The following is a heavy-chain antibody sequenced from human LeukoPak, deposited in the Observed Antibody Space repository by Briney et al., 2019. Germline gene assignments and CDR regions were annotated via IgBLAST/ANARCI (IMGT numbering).Heavy chain of an antibody. Sequence: SQTLSLTCAISGDSVSSNSAAWNWIRQSPSRGLEWLARTYYRSKWYTDYAVSMQGRIIIYADTSKNQVSLQLSSVTPEDAAVYYCARDRLGIRGSWGRGMLVTVSS. CDR3: ARDRLGIRGS. CDR1: GDSVSSNSAA. V-gene: IGHV6-1*01. J-gene: IGHJ5*02. D-gene: IGHD7-27*01. CDR2: TYYRSKWYT.